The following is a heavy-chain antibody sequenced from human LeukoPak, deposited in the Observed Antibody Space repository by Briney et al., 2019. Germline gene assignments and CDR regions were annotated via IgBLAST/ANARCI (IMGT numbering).Heavy chain of an antibody. CDR2: VNHRGDT. D-gene: IGHD2-15*01. Sequence: KPSETLSLTCAVYGGSFTGYYWSWIRQSPGKGLQWIAEVNHRGDTNYNPSVKGRVTISVDTSKNQFSLKVTSLTAADTAVYYCARGPTISEAGYFDYSGQGTLVTVSS. J-gene: IGHJ4*03. V-gene: IGHV4-34*01. CDR1: GGSFTGYY. CDR3: ARGPTISEAGYFDY.